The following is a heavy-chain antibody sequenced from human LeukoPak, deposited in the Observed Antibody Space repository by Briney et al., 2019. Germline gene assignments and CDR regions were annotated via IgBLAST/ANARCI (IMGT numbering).Heavy chain of an antibody. CDR2: INHSGST. CDR3: ARGRYDFWSGYSYYFDY. CDR1: GGSFSGYY. D-gene: IGHD3-3*01. J-gene: IGHJ4*02. Sequence: PSETLSLTCAVYGGSFSGYYWSWIRQPPGKGLEWIGEINHSGSTNYNPPLKSRVTISVDTSKNQFSLKLSSVTAADTAVYYCARGRYDFWSGYSYYFDYWGQGTLVTVSS. V-gene: IGHV4-34*01.